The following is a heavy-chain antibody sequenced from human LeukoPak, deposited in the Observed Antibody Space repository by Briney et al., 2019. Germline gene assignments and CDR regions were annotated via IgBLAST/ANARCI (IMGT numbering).Heavy chain of an antibody. J-gene: IGHJ5*02. CDR2: MNPNSGNT. D-gene: IGHD4-17*01. CDR1: GGTFSSYP. Sequence: ASVKVSCKASGGTFSSYPISWVRQATGQGLEWMGWMNPNSGNTGYAQRFQGRVTMTRDTSISTAYMELSSLRSEDTAVFYCARADFGDYALDPWGQGTQVTVSS. V-gene: IGHV1-8*02. CDR3: ARADFGDYALDP.